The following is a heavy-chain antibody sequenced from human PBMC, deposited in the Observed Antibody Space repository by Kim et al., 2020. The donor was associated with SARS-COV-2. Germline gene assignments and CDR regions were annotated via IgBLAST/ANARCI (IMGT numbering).Heavy chain of an antibody. CDR1: GYSFTGHY. D-gene: IGHD5-12*01. CDR2: LNPDNTAT. CDR3: ARGSGPKLLGGLDV. J-gene: IGHJ6*02. V-gene: IGHV1-46*01. Sequence: ASVKVSCKASGYSFTGHYIHWVRQAPGQGLEWMGILNPDNTATSYAQKFQGRVIVTRDTSTTTVYMELSSLRSDDTAVYFCARGSGPKLLGGLDVWGQGTTVTVSS.